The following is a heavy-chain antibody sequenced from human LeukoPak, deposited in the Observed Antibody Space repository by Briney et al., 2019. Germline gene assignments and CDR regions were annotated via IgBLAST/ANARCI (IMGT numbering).Heavy chain of an antibody. CDR1: DYSISSGYGYY. D-gene: IGHD4/OR15-4a*01. J-gene: IGHJ4*02. CDR2: IYHSGIT. V-gene: IGHV4-38-2*02. Sequence: SETLSLTCTVSDYSISSGYGYYWGWIRQPPGKGLEWIGNIYHSGITYYNHFNSSLKSRVTISIDTSKNQFSLNLSSVTAADTAVYYCGRLGARPLHSFDYWGQGTLVAVSS. CDR3: GRLGARPLHSFDY.